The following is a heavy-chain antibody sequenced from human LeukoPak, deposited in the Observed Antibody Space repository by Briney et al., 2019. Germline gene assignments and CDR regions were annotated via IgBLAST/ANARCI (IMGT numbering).Heavy chain of an antibody. Sequence: GGTLRLSCAASGFTFSCHRMNWVRQAPGKGLEWVSYISSSGSTIYYADSVKGRFTISRDNAKNSLYLQMNSLRAEDTAVYYCAREPGLVVAGFDYWGQGTLVTVSS. J-gene: IGHJ4*02. CDR1: GFTFSCHR. CDR2: ISSSGSTI. D-gene: IGHD2-15*01. CDR3: AREPGLVVAGFDY. V-gene: IGHV3-48*04.